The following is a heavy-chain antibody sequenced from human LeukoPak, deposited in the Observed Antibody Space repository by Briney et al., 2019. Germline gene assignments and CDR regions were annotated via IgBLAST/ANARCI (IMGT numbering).Heavy chain of an antibody. D-gene: IGHD2-15*01. V-gene: IGHV3-21*01. CDR3: AKDRLTYYYYGMDV. J-gene: IGHJ6*02. CDR2: ITTRSSYM. Sequence: PGGSLRLSCAASGFTFSDYTMNWVRQAPGKGLEWVACITTRSSYMYYADSVKGRFTISRDNAKNLLYLQMNSLRAEDTAVYYCAKDRLTYYYYGMDVWGQGTTVTVSS. CDR1: GFTFSDYT.